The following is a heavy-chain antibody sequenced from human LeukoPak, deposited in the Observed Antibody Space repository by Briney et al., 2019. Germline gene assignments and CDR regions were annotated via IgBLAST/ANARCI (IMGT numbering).Heavy chain of an antibody. CDR2: IEQDGSEK. CDR3: AREFCSGANCYPMGAFDM. V-gene: IGHV3-7*01. J-gene: IGHJ3*02. CDR1: GFTFSRYW. Sequence: GGSLRLSCAASGFTFSRYWMSWVRQAPGKGLEWVANIEQDGSEKYCVDSVKGRFTISRDNAKNSLYLQMNSLRAGDTAVYYCAREFCSGANCYPMGAFDMWGQGTMVTVSS. D-gene: IGHD2-15*01.